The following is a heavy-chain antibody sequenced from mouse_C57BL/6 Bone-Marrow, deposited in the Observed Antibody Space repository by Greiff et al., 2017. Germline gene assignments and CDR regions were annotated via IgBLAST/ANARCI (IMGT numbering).Heavy chain of an antibody. D-gene: IGHD2-2*01. Sequence: DVKLVESGGGLVKPGGSLKLSCAASGFTFSDYGMHWVRQAPEKGLEWVAYISSGSSTIYYADTVKGRFTISRDNAKNTLFLQMTSLRSEDTAMXYCARPGLRGGPPYAMDYWGQGTSVTVSS. CDR2: ISSGSSTI. CDR1: GFTFSDYG. CDR3: ARPGLRGGPPYAMDY. V-gene: IGHV5-17*01. J-gene: IGHJ4*01.